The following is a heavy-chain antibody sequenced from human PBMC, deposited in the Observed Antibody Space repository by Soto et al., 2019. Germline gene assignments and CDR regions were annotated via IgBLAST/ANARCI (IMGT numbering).Heavy chain of an antibody. CDR1: GYTFSTYD. CDR3: AKVARKGSAIDFDY. CDR2: VNANHGDT. J-gene: IGHJ4*02. V-gene: IGHV1-8*01. Sequence: QVQLVQSGAELKKPGASVKVSCKASGYTFSTYDMNWVRQATGQGPEWIGWVNANHGDTGYAQKSHSRVTLNRDNSTTSAYMERTSLRSEDTAIYYCAKVARKGSAIDFDYCGQGTLITVSS. D-gene: IGHD3-10*01.